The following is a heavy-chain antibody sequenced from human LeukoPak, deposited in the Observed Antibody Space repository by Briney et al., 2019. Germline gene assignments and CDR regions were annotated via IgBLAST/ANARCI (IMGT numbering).Heavy chain of an antibody. CDR3: ARGGDSSSCPPSAFDN. D-gene: IGHD6-13*01. Sequence: ASVKVSCKASVYTFTSYYMHWVRQSPGQGLEWRGIINPSGGGTSYAQKCPGRVTTTRDTSRSTVNMALSSLRSVDTAVYSCARGGDSSSCPPSAFDNWGQGTMVTVSS. CDR2: INPSGGGT. J-gene: IGHJ3*02. V-gene: IGHV1-46*01. CDR1: VYTFTSYY.